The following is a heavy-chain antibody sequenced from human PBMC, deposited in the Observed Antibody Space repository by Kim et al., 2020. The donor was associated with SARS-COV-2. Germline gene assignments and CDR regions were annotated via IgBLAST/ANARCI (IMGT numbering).Heavy chain of an antibody. CDR3: ALKKNSSGWSTPPYYFDY. Sequence: GESLKISCKGSGYSFTSYWIGWVRQMPGKGLEWMGIIYPGDSDTRYSPSFQGQVTISADKSISTAYLQWSSLKASDTAMYYCALKKNSSGWSTPPYYFDYWGQGTLVTVSS. D-gene: IGHD6-19*01. CDR1: GYSFTSYW. J-gene: IGHJ4*02. CDR2: IYPGDSDT. V-gene: IGHV5-51*01.